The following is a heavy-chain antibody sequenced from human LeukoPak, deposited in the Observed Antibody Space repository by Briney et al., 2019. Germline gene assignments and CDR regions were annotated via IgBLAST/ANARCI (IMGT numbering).Heavy chain of an antibody. V-gene: IGHV3-30-3*01. J-gene: IGHJ3*02. CDR1: GFTFSGYP. Sequence: PGGSLRLSCAASGFTFSGYPIHWVRQAPGKGLEWVAVISYDGSNKYYADSVKGRFTISRDNSKNTLYLQMNSLRAEDTAVYYCARAYFDIWGQGTMVTVSS. CDR3: ARAYFDI. CDR2: ISYDGSNK.